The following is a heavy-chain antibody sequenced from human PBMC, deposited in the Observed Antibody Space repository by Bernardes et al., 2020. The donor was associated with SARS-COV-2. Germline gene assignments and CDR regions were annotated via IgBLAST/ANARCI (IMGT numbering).Heavy chain of an antibody. CDR2: INHSGST. CDR3: ASTDLRGGYSYGVGY. D-gene: IGHD5-18*01. J-gene: IGHJ4*02. CDR1: GGSFSGYY. V-gene: IGHV4-34*01. Sequence: SETLSLTCAVYGGSFSGYYWSWIRQPPGKGLEWIGEINHSGSTNYNPSLKSRVTISVDTSKNQFSLKLSSVTAADTAVYYCASTDLRGGYSYGVGYWGQGTLVTVSS.